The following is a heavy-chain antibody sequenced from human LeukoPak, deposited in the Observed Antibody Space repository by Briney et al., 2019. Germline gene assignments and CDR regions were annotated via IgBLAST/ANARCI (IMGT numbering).Heavy chain of an antibody. Sequence: GGSLRLSCVASGFYFGGHAMHWLRQAPGKGLEWVAYITYGSDTIFYADSVKGRFTVSRDNAKNSLYLQMNSLRDGDTALYYCVGDPGDYWGQGTLVTVSS. V-gene: IGHV3-48*02. CDR2: ITYGSDTI. J-gene: IGHJ4*02. CDR1: GFYFGGHA. CDR3: VGDPGDY.